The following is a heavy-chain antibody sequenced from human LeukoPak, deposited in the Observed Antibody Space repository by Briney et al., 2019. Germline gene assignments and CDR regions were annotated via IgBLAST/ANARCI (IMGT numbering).Heavy chain of an antibody. Sequence: GGSLRLSCAASGFTFDDYYMSWVRQAPGKGLEWVSYISTSGSIIFYADSVKGRFTISRDNAKNSLYLQMNSLRAEDTAVYYCARLYGDFASFYWGQGTLVTVSS. V-gene: IGHV3-11*04. D-gene: IGHD4-17*01. CDR2: ISTSGSII. CDR1: GFTFDDYY. CDR3: ARLYGDFASFY. J-gene: IGHJ4*02.